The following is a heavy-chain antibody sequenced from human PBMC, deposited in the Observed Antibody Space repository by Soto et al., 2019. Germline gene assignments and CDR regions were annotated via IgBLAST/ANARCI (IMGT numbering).Heavy chain of an antibody. CDR1: GDSVSKYY. D-gene: IGHD4-17*01. V-gene: IGHV4-4*07. CDR3: ARSPAYGDYANLDT. CDR2: IYTTRSP. J-gene: IGHJ5*02. Sequence: SSETLSLTCTVSGDSVSKYYWNWIRQPAGKGLEWIGRIYTTRSPNYNPSLKSRVTMSVDTSKNQFSLKLNLSSVTAADTAVYYCARSPAYGDYANLDTWGQGTLVTAPQ.